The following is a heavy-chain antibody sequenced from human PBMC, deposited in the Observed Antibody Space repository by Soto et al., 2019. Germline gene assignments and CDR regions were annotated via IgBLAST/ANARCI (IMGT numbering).Heavy chain of an antibody. CDR2: ISSSGSTA. D-gene: IGHD5-18*01. V-gene: IGHV3-48*03. CDR1: GCTFSRFE. Sequence: GSLRRAGAASGCTFSRFELHGVRQAPGKGLEWISYISSSGSTAYYASSVEVRFTISRDNANNSVYLQMDSLRAEDTALYYCTRAAWLPYLSFYWGQGALVTVSS. J-gene: IGHJ4*02. CDR3: TRAAWLPYLSFY.